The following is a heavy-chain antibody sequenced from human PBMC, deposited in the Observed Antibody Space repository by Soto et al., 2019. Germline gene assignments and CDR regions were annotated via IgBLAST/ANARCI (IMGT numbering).Heavy chain of an antibody. Sequence: GESLKISCKGSGYSFTSYWIGWVRQMPGKGLEWMGIIYPGDSDTRYSPSFQGQVTISADKSISTAYLQWSSLKASDTAMYYCARITMVRGVIINWFDPWGQGTLVTVSS. CDR2: IYPGDSDT. D-gene: IGHD3-10*01. CDR3: ARITMVRGVIINWFDP. V-gene: IGHV5-51*01. J-gene: IGHJ5*02. CDR1: GYSFTSYW.